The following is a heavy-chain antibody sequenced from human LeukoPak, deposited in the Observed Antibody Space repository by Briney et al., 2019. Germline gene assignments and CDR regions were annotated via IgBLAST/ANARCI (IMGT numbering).Heavy chain of an antibody. J-gene: IGHJ4*02. V-gene: IGHV1-8*03. Sequence: ASVKVSCKXSGYTFTSYDINWVLQATGQGLEWMGWMNPNSGNTGYAQKFQGRVTITRNTSISTAYMELCSLRSEDTAVYYCARARANSDFDYWGQGTLVTVSS. CDR3: ARARANSDFDY. CDR2: MNPNSGNT. D-gene: IGHD1-26*01. CDR1: GYTFTSYD.